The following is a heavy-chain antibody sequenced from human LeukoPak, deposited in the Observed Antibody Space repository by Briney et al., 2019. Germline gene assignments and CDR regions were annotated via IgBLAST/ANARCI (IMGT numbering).Heavy chain of an antibody. V-gene: IGHV4-34*01. J-gene: IGHJ4*02. CDR1: GGSFSGYY. CDR3: ARSDYDFLSPFDY. D-gene: IGHD3-3*01. Sequence: SETLSLTCAVYGGSFSGYYWSWIRQPPGKGLEWIGEINHSGSTNYNPSLKSRVTISVDTSKNQFSLKLSSVTAADTAVYYCARSDYDFLSPFDYWGQGTLVTVSS. CDR2: INHSGST.